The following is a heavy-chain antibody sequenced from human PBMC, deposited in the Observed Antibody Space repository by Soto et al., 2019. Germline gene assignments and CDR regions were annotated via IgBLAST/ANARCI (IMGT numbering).Heavy chain of an antibody. J-gene: IGHJ6*02. V-gene: IGHV1-18*01. CDR2: ISGYNGNT. CDR3: SREGPRPYYYYGMDV. Sequence: QVQLEQSGAEVKKPGASVKVSCKSSGYTFTMSGISWVRQAPGQGLEWMGWISGYNGNTNYEQKFQDRVTITTDTSTNTEYMELRSLRADDTAVYYCSREGPRPYYYYGMDVWCQGTTVTVSS. CDR1: GYTFTMSG.